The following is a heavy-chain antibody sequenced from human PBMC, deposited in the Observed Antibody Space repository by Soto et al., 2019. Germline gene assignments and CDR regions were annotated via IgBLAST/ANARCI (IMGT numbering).Heavy chain of an antibody. V-gene: IGHV4-34*01. J-gene: IGHJ5*02. D-gene: IGHD2-2*01. CDR2: INHSGST. Sequence: SETLSLTCAVYGGSFSGYYWSWIRQPPGKGLEWIGEINHSGSTNYNPSLKSRVTISVDTSKNQFSLKLSSVTAADTAVYYCAGGNIVVVPAANNWFDPWGQGTLVTVSS. CDR1: GGSFSGYY. CDR3: AGGNIVVVPAANNWFDP.